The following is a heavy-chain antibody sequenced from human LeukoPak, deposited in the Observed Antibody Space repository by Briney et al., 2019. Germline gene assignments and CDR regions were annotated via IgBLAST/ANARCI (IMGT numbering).Heavy chain of an antibody. Sequence: GASVKVSCKASGGTFSSYTISWVRQAPGQGLEWMGRIIPILGIANYAQKSQGRVTITADKSTSTAYMELSGLRSEDTAVYYCARGGYYDSTYWGQGTLVTVSS. J-gene: IGHJ4*02. D-gene: IGHD3-3*01. CDR1: GGTFSSYT. CDR3: ARGGYYDSTY. V-gene: IGHV1-69*02. CDR2: IIPILGIA.